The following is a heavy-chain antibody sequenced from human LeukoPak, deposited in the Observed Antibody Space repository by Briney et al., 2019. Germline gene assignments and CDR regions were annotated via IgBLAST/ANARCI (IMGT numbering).Heavy chain of an antibody. CDR1: GGSISSSSSY. J-gene: IGHJ4*02. CDR2: IYYSGTT. D-gene: IGHD3-10*01. V-gene: IGHV4-39*01. CDR3: ARLSTTYYYGSGSYPLPYFFHY. Sequence: SETLSLTCTVSGGSISSSSSYWGWIRQPPGKGLEWIANIYYSGTTSYNPSLKRRVTISVDTSKNQFSLRLSSVTAADTAVYYYARLSTTYYYGSGSYPLPYFFHYWGQGTLVTVSS.